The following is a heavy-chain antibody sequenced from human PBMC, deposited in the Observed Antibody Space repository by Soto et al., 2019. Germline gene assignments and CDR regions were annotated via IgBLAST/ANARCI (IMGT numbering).Heavy chain of an antibody. CDR1: GFTFTNYW. CDR2: INGDGAYR. J-gene: IGHJ4*02. D-gene: IGHD2-15*01. V-gene: IGHV3-74*01. CDR3: AREGTPAETTGDDFDD. Sequence: GGSLRLSCAASGFTFTNYWMHWVRQVPGKGLVWVSRINGDGAYRSYADFAEGRFTISRDNAKNTVYLQMNGLRADDTSVYYCAREGTPAETTGDDFDDWGRGTLVNVSS.